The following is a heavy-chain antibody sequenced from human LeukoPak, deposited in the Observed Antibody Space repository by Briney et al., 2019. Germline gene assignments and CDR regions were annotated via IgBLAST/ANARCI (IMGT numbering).Heavy chain of an antibody. CDR1: GFPFDDYT. V-gene: IGHV3-43*01. Sequence: TGGSLRLSCAASGFPFDDYTMHWVRQAPGKGLEWVSLISWDDDSTYYADSVKGRFTISRDNSKNTLYLQMNSLRTEDTALYYCAKGDSSSWYNFDYWGQGTLVTVSS. D-gene: IGHD6-13*01. CDR3: AKGDSSSWYNFDY. CDR2: ISWDDDST. J-gene: IGHJ4*02.